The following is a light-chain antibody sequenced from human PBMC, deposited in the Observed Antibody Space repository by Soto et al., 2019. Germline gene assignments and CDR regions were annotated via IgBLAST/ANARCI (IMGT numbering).Light chain of an antibody. CDR1: QTINSW. CDR3: QQYGNSPWT. V-gene: IGKV1-5*03. J-gene: IGKJ1*01. Sequence: DIQMTQSPSTLSASVGDRVTITCRASQTINSWLAWYQQKPGKAPKLLIYKASTLKSGVPSRFSGTGSATDFTLTISGLEPEDFAVYYCQQYGNSPWTFGQGTKVDIK. CDR2: KAS.